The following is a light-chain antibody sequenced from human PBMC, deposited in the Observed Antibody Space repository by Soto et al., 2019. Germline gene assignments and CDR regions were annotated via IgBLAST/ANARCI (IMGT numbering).Light chain of an antibody. CDR2: DAS. J-gene: IGKJ1*01. Sequence: EFVMRQSPATLSVSPGEGATLSCRASQSVSSYLAWYQQKPGQAPRLLIYDASTRATGIPARFSGSGSGTEFTLTISSLQSEDFALYYCLQYDNWPPWTFGQGTKVDIK. V-gene: IGKV3-15*01. CDR1: QSVSSY. CDR3: LQYDNWPPWT.